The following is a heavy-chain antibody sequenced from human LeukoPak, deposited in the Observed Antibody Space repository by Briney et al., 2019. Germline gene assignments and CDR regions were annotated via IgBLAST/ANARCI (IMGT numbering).Heavy chain of an antibody. CDR1: GGSISSGDYS. V-gene: IGHV4-30-4*08. D-gene: IGHD3-10*01. CDR3: ARAGFGIDY. Sequence: SETLSLTCIVSGGSISSGDYSWTWIRQPPGKGLEWIGYIYYSGSTYYNPSLKSRVSISVDTSKSQFSLKLSSVTAAVTAVYYCARAGFGIDYWGQGTLVTVSS. CDR2: IYYSGST. J-gene: IGHJ4*02.